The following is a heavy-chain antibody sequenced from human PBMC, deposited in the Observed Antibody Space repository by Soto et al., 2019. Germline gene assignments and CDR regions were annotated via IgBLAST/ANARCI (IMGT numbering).Heavy chain of an antibody. CDR1: GGTFSSYA. CDR3: ARAPLVYSGYNVGGSAFDI. V-gene: IGHV1-69*01. Sequence: QVQLVQSGAEVKKPGSSVKVSCKASGGTFSSYAISWVRQAPGQGLEWMGGIIPIFGTANYAQKFQGRVTVTADESTSTAYMELSSLRSEDTVVYYCARAPLVYSGYNVGGSAFDIWGQGTMVTVSS. CDR2: IIPIFGTA. J-gene: IGHJ3*02. D-gene: IGHD5-12*01.